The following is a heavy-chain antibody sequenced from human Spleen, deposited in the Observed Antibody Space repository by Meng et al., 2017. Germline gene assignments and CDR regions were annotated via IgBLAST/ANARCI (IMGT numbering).Heavy chain of an antibody. Sequence: SETLSLTCTVSGGSISSGTYYWSWIRQPAGKGLEWIGRIYTSGSTNYNPSLKSRVTISVDTSKNQFSLKLSSVTAADTAVYYCARVSGYLDYWGQGTLVTVSS. CDR1: GGSISSGTYY. V-gene: IGHV4-61*02. CDR3: ARVSGYLDY. CDR2: IYTSGST. J-gene: IGHJ4*02.